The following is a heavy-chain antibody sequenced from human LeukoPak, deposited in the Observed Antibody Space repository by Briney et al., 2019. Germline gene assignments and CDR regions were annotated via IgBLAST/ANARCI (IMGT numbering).Heavy chain of an antibody. J-gene: IGHJ4*02. CDR3: ARSGAYCGGDCPTNY. Sequence: GGSLRLSCAASGFTSSTYAMHWVRQAPGKGLERVAGVSYDGKNEYYPDSVKGRFTISRDDSKNTLYLQMNSLRVDDTAIYFCARSGAYCGGDCPTNYWGQGSLVTVSS. CDR2: VSYDGKNE. V-gene: IGHV3-30*03. CDR1: GFTSSTYA. D-gene: IGHD2-21*02.